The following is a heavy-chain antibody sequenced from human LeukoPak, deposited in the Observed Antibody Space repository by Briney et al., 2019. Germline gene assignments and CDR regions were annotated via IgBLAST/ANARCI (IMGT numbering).Heavy chain of an antibody. CDR1: GFTFSSYS. D-gene: IGHD6-19*01. V-gene: IGHV3-21*01. J-gene: IGHJ3*02. CDR3: ARDGQWLEIDAFDI. Sequence: GGSLRLSCAASGFTFSSYSMNWVRQAPGKGLEWVSSISSSSSYIYYADSVKGRFTISRDNAKNSLYLQMNSLRAEDTAVYYCARDGQWLEIDAFDIRGQGTMVTVSS. CDR2: ISSSSSYI.